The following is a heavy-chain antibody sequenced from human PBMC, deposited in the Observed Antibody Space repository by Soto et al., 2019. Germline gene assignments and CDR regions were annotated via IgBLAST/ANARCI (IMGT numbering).Heavy chain of an antibody. J-gene: IGHJ4*02. Sequence: PEGSLRLSCAASGFTFSSYAMHWVRQAPGKGLEWVAVISYDGSNKYYADSVKGRFTISRDNAKNSLYLEMNSLRVEDTAVYYCARDWGGLGYWGQGTLVTVSS. D-gene: IGHD3-10*01. V-gene: IGHV3-30-3*01. CDR2: ISYDGSNK. CDR3: ARDWGGLGY. CDR1: GFTFSSYA.